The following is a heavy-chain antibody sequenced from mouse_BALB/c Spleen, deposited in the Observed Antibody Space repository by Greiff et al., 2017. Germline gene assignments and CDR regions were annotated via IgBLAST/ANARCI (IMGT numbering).Heavy chain of an antibody. CDR2: INPSNGGT. CDR1: GYTFTSYY. CDR3: TRSIYYGNYFDY. Sequence: QVQLKQSGAELVKPGASVKLSCKASGYTFTSYYMYWVKQRPGQGLEWIGEINPSNGGTNFNEKFKSKATLTVDKSSSTAYMQLSSLTSEDSAVYYCTRSIYYGNYFDYWGQGTTLTVSS. J-gene: IGHJ2*01. V-gene: IGHV1S81*02. D-gene: IGHD2-1*01.